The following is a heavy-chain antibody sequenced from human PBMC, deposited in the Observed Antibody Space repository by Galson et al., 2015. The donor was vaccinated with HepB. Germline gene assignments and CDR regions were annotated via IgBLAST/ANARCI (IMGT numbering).Heavy chain of an antibody. CDR1: GYRFISYW. CDR2: VYPVDSDI. J-gene: IGHJ4*02. CDR3: ARRSRFHYSQWELGNLDF. D-gene: IGHD1-26*01. V-gene: IGHV5-51*03. Sequence: QSGAEVKKPGESLKISCETSGYRFISYWIAWVRQVPGKGLEWMGIVYPVDSDIRYNPSFRGRVRVSVDKSTSTTYLQWNSLNASDTAIYYCARRSRFHYSQWELGNLDFWGQGALVTVSS.